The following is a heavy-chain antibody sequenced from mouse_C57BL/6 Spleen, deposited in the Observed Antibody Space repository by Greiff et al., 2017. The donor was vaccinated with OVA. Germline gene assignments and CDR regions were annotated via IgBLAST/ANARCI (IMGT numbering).Heavy chain of an antibody. V-gene: IGHV1-78*01. D-gene: IGHD1-1*01. CDR3: ASQSNKFITTVLAVDY. Sequence: VKLQESDAELVKPGASVKISCKVSGYTFTDHTIHWMKQRPEQGLEWIGYIYPRDGSTKYNEKFKGKATLTADKSSSTAYMQLNSLTSEDSAVYFCASQSNKFITTVLAVDYWGQGTSVTVSS. CDR2: IYPRDGST. CDR1: GYTFTDHT. J-gene: IGHJ4*01.